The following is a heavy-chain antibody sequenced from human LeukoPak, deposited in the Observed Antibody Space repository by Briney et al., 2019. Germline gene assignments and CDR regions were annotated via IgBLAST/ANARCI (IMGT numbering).Heavy chain of an antibody. V-gene: IGHV3-23*01. CDR3: AKVNDLGDFDY. J-gene: IGHJ4*02. Sequence: GGSLRLSCAASGFTFSTYAMSWVRQAPGRGLEWVSGICGSGGCTYYADSVKGRFTISRDNSKNTLYLQMNSLRAEDTAVCYCAKVNDLGDFDYWGQGTLVTVSS. CDR2: ICGSGGCT. D-gene: IGHD1-1*01. CDR1: GFTFSTYA.